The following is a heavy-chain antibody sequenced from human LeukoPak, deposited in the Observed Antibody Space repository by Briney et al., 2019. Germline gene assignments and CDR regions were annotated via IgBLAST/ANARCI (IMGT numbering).Heavy chain of an antibody. J-gene: IGHJ4*02. CDR1: GFTFSSYA. CDR3: AMTYYLHGDYANA. V-gene: IGHV3-23*01. D-gene: IGHD4-17*01. Sequence: GGSLRLSCAASGFTFSSYAMSWVRQAPGKGLEWVSAISGSGGSTYYADSVKGRFTISRDNAKNSLYLQMNSLRAEDTAVYYCAMTYYLHGDYANAWGQGTLVTVSS. CDR2: ISGSGGST.